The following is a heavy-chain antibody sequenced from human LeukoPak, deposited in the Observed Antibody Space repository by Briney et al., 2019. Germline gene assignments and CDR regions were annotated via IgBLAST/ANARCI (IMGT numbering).Heavy chain of an antibody. D-gene: IGHD5-12*01. CDR2: IKQDGSEK. CDR3: AGGPSGYHNT. Sequence: GGSLRLSCAASGFTFSNYWMSWVRQAPGKGLEWVANIKQDGSEKYYVDSVKGRFTISRDNAKNSLYLQMNSLRAEDTAVYYCAGGPSGYHNTGGQGTLVTVSS. CDR1: GFTFSNYW. J-gene: IGHJ4*02. V-gene: IGHV3-7*01.